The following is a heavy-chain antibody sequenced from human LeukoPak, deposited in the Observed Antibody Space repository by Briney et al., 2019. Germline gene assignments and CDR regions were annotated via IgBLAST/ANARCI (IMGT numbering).Heavy chain of an antibody. Sequence: GASVKVSCKASGYTFTSYDINWVRQATGQGLEWMGWMNPNSGNTGYAQKFQGRVTMTRNTSISTAYMELSSLRSEDTAVYYCARISRDSSGYDYWGQGTLVTVSS. CDR1: GYTFTSYD. D-gene: IGHD3-22*01. CDR3: ARISRDSSGYDY. V-gene: IGHV1-8*01. CDR2: MNPNSGNT. J-gene: IGHJ4*02.